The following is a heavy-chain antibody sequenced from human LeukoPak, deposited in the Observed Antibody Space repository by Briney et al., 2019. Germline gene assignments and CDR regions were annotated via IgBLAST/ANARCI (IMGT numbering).Heavy chain of an antibody. Sequence: GGSLRLSCAASGFTFSAYSMNWVRQAPGKGLEWVSSISTSSSYIYYADSVKGRFTVSRDNAKNSLFLQMNSLRAEDAALYYCARDREMGTIRNGFDVWGQGTIVSVSS. J-gene: IGHJ3*01. CDR1: GFTFSAYS. V-gene: IGHV3-21*01. CDR3: ARDREMGTIRNGFDV. D-gene: IGHD5-24*01. CDR2: ISTSSSYI.